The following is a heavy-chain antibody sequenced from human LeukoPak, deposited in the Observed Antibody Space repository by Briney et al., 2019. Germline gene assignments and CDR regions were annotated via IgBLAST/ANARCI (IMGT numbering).Heavy chain of an antibody. Sequence: GASVKVSCKASGYTFTSYGISWVRQAPGQGLEWMGWINPNSGGTNYAQKFQGRVTMTRDTSISTAYMELSRLRSDDTAVYYCAREVVPARIDYWGQGTLVTVSS. D-gene: IGHD2-2*01. CDR2: INPNSGGT. V-gene: IGHV1-2*02. J-gene: IGHJ4*02. CDR1: GYTFTSYG. CDR3: AREVVPARIDY.